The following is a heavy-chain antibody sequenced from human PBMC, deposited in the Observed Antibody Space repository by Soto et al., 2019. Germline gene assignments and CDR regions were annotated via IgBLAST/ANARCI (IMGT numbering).Heavy chain of an antibody. CDR3: ARSFFENFDY. V-gene: IGHV5-51*01. J-gene: IGHJ4*01. Sequence: PGESLKISWKGSGYRFASYRSAWVRQMPGKGLEWMGIIDPSDSDIRYSPSFQGQVTISADKSISTAYLQWSSLKASDTAIYYCARSFFENFDYWGHGTLVTVSS. CDR2: IDPSDSDI. CDR1: GYRFASYR. D-gene: IGHD3-3*01.